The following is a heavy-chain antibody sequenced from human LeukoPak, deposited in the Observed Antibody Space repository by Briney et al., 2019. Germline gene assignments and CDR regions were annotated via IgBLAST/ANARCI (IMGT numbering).Heavy chain of an antibody. J-gene: IGHJ6*03. V-gene: IGHV4-39*07. CDR3: ARVEVRGAITVPYYYYMDV. CDR1: GGSISSSSYY. D-gene: IGHD3-10*01. Sequence: SETLSLTCTVSGGSISSSSYYWGWIRQPPGKGLEWIGSIYYSGSTYYNPSLKSRVTISVDTSKNQFSLKLSSVTAADTAVYYCARVEVRGAITVPYYYYMDVWGKGTTVTISS. CDR2: IYYSGST.